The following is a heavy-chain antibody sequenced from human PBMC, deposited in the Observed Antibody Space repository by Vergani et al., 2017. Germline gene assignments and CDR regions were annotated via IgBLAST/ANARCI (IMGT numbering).Heavy chain of an antibody. CDR3: ARTLPLGYCSGGSCYPFDY. CDR2: IYYSGST. Sequence: QVQLQESGPGLVKPSETLSLTCTVSGGSVSSGSYYWSWIRQPAGKGLEWIGYIYYSGSTYYNPSRKSRVTISVDTSKNQFSLKLSSVTAADTAVYYCARTLPLGYCSGGSCYPFDYWGQGTLVTVSS. J-gene: IGHJ4*02. V-gene: IGHV4-61*10. D-gene: IGHD2-15*01. CDR1: GGSVSSGSYY.